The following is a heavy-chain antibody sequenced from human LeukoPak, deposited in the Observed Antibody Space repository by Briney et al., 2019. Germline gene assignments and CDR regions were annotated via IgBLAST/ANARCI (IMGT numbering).Heavy chain of an antibody. CDR1: GFTFSSHG. CDR2: INSDSIWI. CDR3: ARDAGGRTQREGWFDP. Sequence: SGGSLRLSCAASGFTFSSHGMNWVRQAPGKGLEWVSSINSDSIWIYYADSVRGRFTISRDNTRNSLYLQMNSLRVEDTAVYYCARDAGGRTQREGWFDPWGQGTLVTVSS. J-gene: IGHJ5*02. V-gene: IGHV3-21*01. D-gene: IGHD1-26*01.